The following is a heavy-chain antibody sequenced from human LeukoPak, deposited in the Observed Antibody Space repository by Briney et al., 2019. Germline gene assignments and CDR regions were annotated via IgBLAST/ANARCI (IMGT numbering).Heavy chain of an antibody. J-gene: IGHJ6*03. CDR2: IYHSGST. V-gene: IGHV4-38-2*01. CDR1: GYSISSGYY. CDR3: ARLRDYYYMDV. Sequence: PSETLSLTCAVSGYSISSGYYWGWIRQPPGKGLEWIGSIYHSGSTYYNPSLKSRVTISVDTSKNQFSLELSSVTAADTAVYYCARLRDYYYMDVWGKGTTVTVSS.